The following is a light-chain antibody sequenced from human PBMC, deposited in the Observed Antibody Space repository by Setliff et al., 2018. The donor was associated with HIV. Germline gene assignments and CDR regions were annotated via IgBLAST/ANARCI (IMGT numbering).Light chain of an antibody. V-gene: IGLV1-40*01. CDR1: SSNIGAGYD. CDR2: ANN. Sequence: QSALAQPPSVSGAPGQRVTISCTGSSSNIGAGYDVYWYQQIPGTAPKLLIYANNDRPSGVHARFSGSRSGSSASLAITGLQAEDEADYYCSSYAVTNTLPFGTGTKVTVL. J-gene: IGLJ1*01. CDR3: SSYAVTNTLP.